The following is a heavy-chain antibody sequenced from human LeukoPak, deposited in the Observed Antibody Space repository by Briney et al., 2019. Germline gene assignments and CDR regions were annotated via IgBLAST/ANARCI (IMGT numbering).Heavy chain of an antibody. Sequence: GGSLRLSCAASGFTFISYTMNWVRQAPGKGLEWASSISSSSSYIYYTDSVKGRFTISRDNAKNSLYLQMNSLRAEDTAVYYCARDRSVAGYYAFDIWGQGTMVTVSS. CDR3: ARDRSVAGYYAFDI. D-gene: IGHD6-19*01. CDR2: ISSSSSYI. J-gene: IGHJ3*02. V-gene: IGHV3-21*01. CDR1: GFTFISYT.